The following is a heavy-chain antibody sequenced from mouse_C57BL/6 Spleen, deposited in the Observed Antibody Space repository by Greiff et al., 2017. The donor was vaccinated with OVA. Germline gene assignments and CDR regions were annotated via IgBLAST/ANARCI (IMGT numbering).Heavy chain of an antibody. CDR2: IYPGSGST. Sequence: QVQLKESGAELVKPGASVKMSCKASGYTFTSYWITWVKQRPGQGLEWIGDIYPGSGSTNYNEKFKSKATLTVDTSSSTAYMQLSSLTSEDSAVYYCARSGITTGFAYWGQGTLVTVSA. D-gene: IGHD1-2*01. CDR3: ARSGITTGFAY. V-gene: IGHV1-55*01. CDR1: GYTFTSYW. J-gene: IGHJ3*01.